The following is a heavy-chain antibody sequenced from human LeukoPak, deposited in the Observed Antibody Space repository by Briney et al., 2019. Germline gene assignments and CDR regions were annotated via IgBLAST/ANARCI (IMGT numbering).Heavy chain of an antibody. CDR3: AKSSYYDSSGYYREYYFDY. J-gene: IGHJ4*02. D-gene: IGHD3-22*01. Sequence: GSLKLSCAASGFTFSYHSMSWVRQAPGKGLEWVSGITGSAGSTHYADSVKGRFTISRDNTKNTLYLQMNSLRAEDTAIYYCAKSSYYDSSGYYREYYFDYWGQGTLVTVSS. V-gene: IGHV3-23*01. CDR2: ITGSAGST. CDR1: GFTFSYHS.